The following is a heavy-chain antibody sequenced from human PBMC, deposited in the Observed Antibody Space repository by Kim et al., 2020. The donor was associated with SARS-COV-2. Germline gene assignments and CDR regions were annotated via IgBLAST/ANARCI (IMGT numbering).Heavy chain of an antibody. D-gene: IGHD2-2*01. CDR2: IIPILGIA. J-gene: IGHJ6*02. CDR1: GGTFSSYA. CDR3: ARDDGYCSSTSCSYYYYYGMDV. V-gene: IGHV1-69*04. Sequence: SVKVSCKASGGTFSSYAISWVRQAPGQGLEWMGRIIPILGIANYAQKFQGRVTITADKSTSTAYMELSSLRSEDTAVYYCARDDGYCSSTSCSYYYYYGMDVWGQGTTVTVSS.